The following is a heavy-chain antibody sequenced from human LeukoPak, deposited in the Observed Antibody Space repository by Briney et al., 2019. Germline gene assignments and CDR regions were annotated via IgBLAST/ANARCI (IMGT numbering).Heavy chain of an antibody. CDR1: GGTFSSYA. CDR2: IIPIFGTA. D-gene: IGHD3-3*01. CDR3: ARYQIPDGVKDDFWSGYYRAPFDY. Sequence: SVKVSCKASGGTFSSYAISWVRQAPGQGLEWMGGIIPIFGTANYAQKFQGRVTITTDESTSTAYMELSSLRSEDTAVYYCARYQIPDGVKDDFWSGYYRAPFDYWGQGTLVTVSS. J-gene: IGHJ4*02. V-gene: IGHV1-69*05.